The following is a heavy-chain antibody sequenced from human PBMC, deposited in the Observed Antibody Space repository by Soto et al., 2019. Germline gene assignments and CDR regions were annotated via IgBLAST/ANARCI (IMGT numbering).Heavy chain of an antibody. CDR2: INSDGSST. CDR3: VRTSLVVAAATLEDY. J-gene: IGHJ4*02. CDR1: GFTFSSYW. Sequence: EVQLVESGGGLVQPGGSLRLSCAASGFTFSSYWMHWVRQAPGKGLVWVSRINSDGSSTSYADSVKGRFTISRDNAKNPLYLQMNSLRAEDTAVYYCVRTSLVVAAATLEDYWGQGTLVTVSS. D-gene: IGHD2-15*01. V-gene: IGHV3-74*01.